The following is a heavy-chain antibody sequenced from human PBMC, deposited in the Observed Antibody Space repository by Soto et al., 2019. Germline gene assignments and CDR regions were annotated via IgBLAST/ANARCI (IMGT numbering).Heavy chain of an antibody. V-gene: IGHV1-2*02. Sequence: VASVKVSCKASGYTFTGYYMHWVRQAPGQGLEWMGWINPNSGGTNYAQKFQGRVTMTTDTSTSTAYMELSSLRSDDTAVYYCAREASANTIFGVVISSDYWGQGTLVTVSS. CDR1: GYTFTGYY. CDR2: INPNSGGT. CDR3: AREASANTIFGVVISSDY. D-gene: IGHD3-3*01. J-gene: IGHJ4*02.